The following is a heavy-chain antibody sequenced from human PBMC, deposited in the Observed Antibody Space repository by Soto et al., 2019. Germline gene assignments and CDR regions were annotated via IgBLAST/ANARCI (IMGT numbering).Heavy chain of an antibody. Sequence: SETLSLTCTVSGGSISSSSYYWGWIRQPPGKGLEWIGSIYYSGNTYYNPSLKSRVTISVDTAKNQFSLKLSSVTAADTAVYYCARQYFGSGSYYNRPFDFWSQGTLVTSPQ. J-gene: IGHJ4*02. CDR3: ARQYFGSGSYYNRPFDF. CDR1: GGSISSSSYY. CDR2: IYYSGNT. V-gene: IGHV4-39*01. D-gene: IGHD3-10*01.